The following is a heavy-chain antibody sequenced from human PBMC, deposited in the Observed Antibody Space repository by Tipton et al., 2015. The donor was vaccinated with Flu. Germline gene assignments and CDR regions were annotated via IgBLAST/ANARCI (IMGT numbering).Heavy chain of an antibody. CDR3: ARHGPQGGDPNWFDS. Sequence: TLSLTCTVSGVSISRSSYYWAWIRQSPGKGLEWIGSIYYSGSTYYNPSLRSRVTISVDTSRDHFSLKLSSVTATDTAVYYCARHGPQGGDPNWFDSWGQGTLVTVSS. V-gene: IGHV4-39*01. J-gene: IGHJ5*01. D-gene: IGHD2-21*02. CDR1: GVSISRSSYY. CDR2: IYYSGST.